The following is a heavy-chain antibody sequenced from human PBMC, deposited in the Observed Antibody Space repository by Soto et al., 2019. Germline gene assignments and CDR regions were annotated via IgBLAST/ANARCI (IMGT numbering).Heavy chain of an antibody. CDR3: ARDHGSGSYYYYYYYGMDV. J-gene: IGHJ6*02. Sequence: QVQLQESGPGLVKPSQTLSLTCTVSGGSISSGGYYWSWIRQHPGKGLEWIGYIYYSGSTYYNPYLRSRVTISVDTSKNQFSLKLSSVTAADTAVYYCARDHGSGSYYYYYYYGMDVWGQGTTVTVSS. CDR1: GGSISSGGYY. D-gene: IGHD3-10*01. V-gene: IGHV4-31*03. CDR2: IYYSGST.